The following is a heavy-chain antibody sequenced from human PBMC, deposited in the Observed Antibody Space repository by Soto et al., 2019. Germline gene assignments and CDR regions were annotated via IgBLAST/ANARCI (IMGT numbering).Heavy chain of an antibody. V-gene: IGHV3-74*01. CDR2: ISPESTTL. J-gene: IGHJ5*02. D-gene: IGHD2-21*02. Sequence: WGRWISQAPGKGLGWVSRISPESTTLTYADSVTGRFTISRDSAKNTLYLQMTGLRAVYLAVDYCTRDRSGVWESWGKGTLVIVSS. CDR3: TRDRSGVWES. CDR1: W.